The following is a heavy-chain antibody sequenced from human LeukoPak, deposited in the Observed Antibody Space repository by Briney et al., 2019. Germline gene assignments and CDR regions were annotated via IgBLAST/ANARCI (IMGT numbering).Heavy chain of an antibody. CDR2: INAGNGNT. J-gene: IGHJ3*02. V-gene: IGHV1-3*01. D-gene: IGHD3-10*01. CDR3: ARGRLDVLLWFGDAFDI. CDR1: GYTFTSYA. Sequence: ASVKVSCKASGYTFTSYAMHWVRQAPGQRLEWMGWINAGNGNTKYSQKFQGRVTITRDTSASTAYMELSSLRSEDTAVYYCARGRLDVLLWFGDAFDIWGQGTMATVSS.